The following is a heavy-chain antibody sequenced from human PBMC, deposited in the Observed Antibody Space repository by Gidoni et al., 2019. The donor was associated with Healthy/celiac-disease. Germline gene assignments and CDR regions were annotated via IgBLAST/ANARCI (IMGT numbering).Heavy chain of an antibody. V-gene: IGHV4-31*03. CDR1: GGSISSGGYY. Sequence: QVQLQESGPGLVKPSQTLSLTCTVSGGSISSGGYYWSWLRQPPGKGLEWIGYIYYSGSTYYNPSLKSRVTISVDTSKNQFSLKLSSVTAADTAVYYCARAGDTGYDFWSGYYALTYYYYGMDVWGQGTTVTVSS. D-gene: IGHD3-3*01. CDR2: IYYSGST. J-gene: IGHJ6*02. CDR3: ARAGDTGYDFWSGYYALTYYYYGMDV.